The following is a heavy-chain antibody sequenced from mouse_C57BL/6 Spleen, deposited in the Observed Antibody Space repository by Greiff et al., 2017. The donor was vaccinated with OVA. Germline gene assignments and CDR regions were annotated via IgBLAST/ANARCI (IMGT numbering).Heavy chain of an antibody. CDR3: ASEAAQVSFAY. D-gene: IGHD3-2*02. CDR2: ISDGGSYT. V-gene: IGHV5-4*01. J-gene: IGHJ3*01. CDR1: GFTFSSYA. Sequence: DVQLVESGGGLVKPGGSLKLSCAASGFTFSSYAMSWVRQTPEKRLEWVATISDGGSYTYYPDNVKGRFTISRDNAKNTLYLQMSHLKSEYTAIYYCASEAAQVSFAYWGQGTLVTVSA.